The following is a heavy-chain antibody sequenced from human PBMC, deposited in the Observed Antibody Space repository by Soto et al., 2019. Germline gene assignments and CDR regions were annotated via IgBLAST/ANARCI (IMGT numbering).Heavy chain of an antibody. J-gene: IGHJ4*02. V-gene: IGHV4-4*02. CDR1: GDSLTNNHW. D-gene: IGHD2-15*01. CDR3: VRDSRTGCSSINCYMH. Sequence: QLQLRESGPGLVQPSGTRSLTCDVSGDSLTNNHWWSWVRQAPGKGLEWIGEIWHTGRPNYNPSLKSRVAISIDKSKNQFALKLSSVTAADTAVYYCVRDSRTGCSSINCYMHWGQGTLVTVSS. CDR2: IWHTGRP.